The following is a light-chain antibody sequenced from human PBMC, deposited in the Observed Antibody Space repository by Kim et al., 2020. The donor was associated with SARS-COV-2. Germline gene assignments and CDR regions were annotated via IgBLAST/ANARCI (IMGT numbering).Light chain of an antibody. Sequence: NFMLTQPHSVSESPGKTITISCTRSSGSVASSYVQWYQQRPGRAPTTVILEDYQRPSGVPDRFSGSVDSSSNSAFLTISGLKTEDEAVYYCQSYDDTSAVFGGGTQLTVL. J-gene: IGLJ3*02. CDR1: SGSVASSY. CDR3: QSYDDTSAV. V-gene: IGLV6-57*04. CDR2: EDY.